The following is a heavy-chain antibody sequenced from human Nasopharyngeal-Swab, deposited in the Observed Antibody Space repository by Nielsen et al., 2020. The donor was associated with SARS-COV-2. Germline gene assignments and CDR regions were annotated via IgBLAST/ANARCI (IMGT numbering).Heavy chain of an antibody. CDR2: ISVSGGRT. Sequence: GESLKISCAVSGFNFNNYAMSWVRQAPGKGPEWVSGISVSGGRTYYADSVTGRFTISRDNSKNMLVLQMNSLRAEDTAVYYCARFSNKGNRYWFFDLWGRGTLVTVSS. D-gene: IGHD1-14*01. CDR1: GFNFNNYA. CDR3: ARFSNKGNRYWFFDL. V-gene: IGHV3-23*01. J-gene: IGHJ2*01.